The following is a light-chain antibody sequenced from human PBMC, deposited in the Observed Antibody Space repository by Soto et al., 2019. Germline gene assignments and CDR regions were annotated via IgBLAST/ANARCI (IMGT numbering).Light chain of an antibody. CDR2: GAS. CDR3: QQYNTWPPYT. V-gene: IGKV3-15*01. CDR1: QSISGT. J-gene: IGKJ2*01. Sequence: EIVMTQSPATLSVSPGGRATLSCRASQSISGTLAWYQQKPGQAPRLLIYGASTRATSFPARFSGSGSGTEFTLTISSLQSEDFAVYYCQQYNTWPPYTFGQGTKVDIK.